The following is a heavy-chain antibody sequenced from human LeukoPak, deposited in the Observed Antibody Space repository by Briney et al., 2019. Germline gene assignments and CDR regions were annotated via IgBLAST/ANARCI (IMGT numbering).Heavy chain of an antibody. J-gene: IGHJ4*02. D-gene: IGHD4/OR15-4a*01. V-gene: IGHV3-48*01. CDR1: GFTFSTYS. CDR3: ARRGPNYYFDY. Sequence: GRSLRLSCAASGFTFSTYSMNWVRQAPGKGLEWVSYISTSNTPIYYADSVKGRFTISRDNPKNSLYLQMNSLRAEDTAVYYCARRGPNYYFDYWGQGTLVTVSS. CDR2: ISTSNTPI.